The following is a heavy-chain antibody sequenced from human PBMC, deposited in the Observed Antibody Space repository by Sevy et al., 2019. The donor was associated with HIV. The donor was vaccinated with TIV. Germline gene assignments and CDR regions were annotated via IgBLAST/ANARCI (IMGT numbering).Heavy chain of an antibody. D-gene: IGHD3-16*01. J-gene: IGHJ6*02. Sequence: GGSLRLSCAVSGFTVSDNYMNWVRQAPGKGLEWVSIIYIAGRTYYADSVRGRFTISRDKAKNTLYLQMSSLRVEDTAVYYCVREDLVLGEDNYYGMDVWGQGTTVTVSS. CDR3: VREDLVLGEDNYYGMDV. V-gene: IGHV3-53*01. CDR1: GFTVSDNY. CDR2: IYIAGRT.